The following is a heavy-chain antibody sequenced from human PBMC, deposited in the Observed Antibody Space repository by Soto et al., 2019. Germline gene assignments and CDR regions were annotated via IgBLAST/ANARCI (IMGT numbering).Heavy chain of an antibody. V-gene: IGHV4-31*03. CDR1: GDSISSGGYY. Sequence: SETLSLTCTVSGDSISSGGYYWSWIRQPPGKGLEWIGHIYFGGRVYSNPSLKSRVIISVDTSKNQFSLKLTSVTAADTAVYYCATYNDSSGYYFDHWGQGTLVTVSS. CDR2: IYFGGRV. D-gene: IGHD3-22*01. J-gene: IGHJ4*02. CDR3: ATYNDSSGYYFDH.